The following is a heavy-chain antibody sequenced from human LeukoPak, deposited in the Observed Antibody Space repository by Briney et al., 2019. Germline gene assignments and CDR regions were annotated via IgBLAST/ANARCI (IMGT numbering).Heavy chain of an antibody. CDR1: GGSVSSGSYH. D-gene: IGHD4-17*01. J-gene: IGHJ4*02. Sequence: PSATLSLTCTVSGGSVSSGSYHWSWIRQPPGKGLEYIGDIYYSGSTNYNPSLKSRVTISLDTSKNQFSLNLRSVTAADTAVYYCARRDYALDYWGQGTLVTVSS. V-gene: IGHV4-61*01. CDR2: IYYSGST. CDR3: ARRDYALDY.